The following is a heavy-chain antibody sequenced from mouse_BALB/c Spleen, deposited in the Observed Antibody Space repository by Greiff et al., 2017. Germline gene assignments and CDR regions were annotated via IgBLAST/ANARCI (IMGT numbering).Heavy chain of an antibody. Sequence: VQLQQSGPELVKPGASMKISCKASGYSFTGYTMNWVKQSHGKNLEWIGLINPYNGGTRYNQKFKGKATLTVDKSSTTAYMELLSLTSEDSAVYYCARGGDYYGSSYVDYAMDYWGQGTSVTVSS. J-gene: IGHJ4*01. CDR2: INPYNGGT. D-gene: IGHD1-1*01. CDR3: ARGGDYYGSSYVDYAMDY. CDR1: GYSFTGYT. V-gene: IGHV1-18*01.